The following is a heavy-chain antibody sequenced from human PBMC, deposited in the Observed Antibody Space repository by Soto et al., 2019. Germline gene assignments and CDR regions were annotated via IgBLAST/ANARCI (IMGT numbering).Heavy chain of an antibody. Sequence: GESLKISCKGSGYSFTSYWISWVRQMPGKGLEWMGRIDPSDSYTNYSPSFQGHVTISADKSISTAYLQWSSLKASDTAMYYCARRGSSGWSTNYGIDVWGQGTTVTVSS. CDR2: IDPSDSYT. CDR1: GYSFTSYW. CDR3: ARRGSSGWSTNYGIDV. V-gene: IGHV5-10-1*01. D-gene: IGHD6-19*01. J-gene: IGHJ6*02.